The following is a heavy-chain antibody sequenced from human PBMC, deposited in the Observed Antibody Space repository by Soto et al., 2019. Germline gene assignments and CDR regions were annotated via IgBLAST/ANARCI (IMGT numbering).Heavy chain of an antibody. CDR3: ARSPQYSSGWNGGFDY. CDR1: GDFLTTYY. D-gene: IGHD6-19*01. Sequence: PSETLSLTRDVSGDFLTTYYWNWIRQSPGKGLEWIGYIFYGGHTNYNPSLRGRATISVDTSKNQFSLKLSSVTAADTAVYYCARSPQYSSGWNGGFDYWGQGTLVTVSS. CDR2: IFYGGHT. V-gene: IGHV4-59*01. J-gene: IGHJ4*02.